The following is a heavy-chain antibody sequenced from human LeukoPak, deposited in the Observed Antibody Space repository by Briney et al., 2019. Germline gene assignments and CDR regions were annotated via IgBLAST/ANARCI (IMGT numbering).Heavy chain of an antibody. CDR1: GFIFNKYA. CDR3: AGSYYDIRAKYYFDY. D-gene: IGHD3-22*01. J-gene: IGHJ4*02. V-gene: IGHV3-23*01. CDR2: ISDSGGST. Sequence: GGSLRLSCAAPGFIFNKYAMSWVRQAPGKGLEWVSGISDSGGSTYYADSVKGRFIISRDNSKNTLYLQMNSLRAEDTAVYYCAGSYYDIRAKYYFDYWGQGTLVTVSS.